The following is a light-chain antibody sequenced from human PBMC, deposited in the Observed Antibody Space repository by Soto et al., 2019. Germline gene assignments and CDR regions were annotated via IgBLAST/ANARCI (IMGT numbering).Light chain of an antibody. J-gene: IGKJ1*01. Sequence: VRTQSPATLSVSPGERATLSCRASQSLRSSLAWYQQRPGQAPRLLIYDASRRDTGIPDRFRGSGSGADFTLTLSGLEPADSALYFCHQYDTSPQTFGQGTKVHIK. CDR1: QSLRSS. V-gene: IGKV3D-15*01. CDR3: HQYDTSPQT. CDR2: DAS.